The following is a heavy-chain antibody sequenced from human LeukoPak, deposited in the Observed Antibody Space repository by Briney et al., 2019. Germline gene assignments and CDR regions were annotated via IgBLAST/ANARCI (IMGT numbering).Heavy chain of an antibody. D-gene: IGHD2-2*01. CDR3: ARDCSSTSCWASTGY. CDR2: ISAYNGNT. Sequence: GASVKVSCKASGYTFTSYGISWVRKAPGQGLEWMGWISAYNGNTNYAQKLQGRVTMTTDTSTSTAYMELRSLRSDDTAVYYCARDCSSTSCWASTGYWGQGTLVTVSS. V-gene: IGHV1-18*01. J-gene: IGHJ4*02. CDR1: GYTFTSYG.